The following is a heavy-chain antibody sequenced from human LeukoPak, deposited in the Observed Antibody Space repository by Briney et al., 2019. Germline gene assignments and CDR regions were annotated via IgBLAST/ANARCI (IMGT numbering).Heavy chain of an antibody. Sequence: GRSLRLSCAASGFTFSSYAMHWVRQAPGKGLEWGAVISYDGSNKYYADSVKGRFTISRDNSKNTLYLQMNSLRAEDTAVYYCARVGGVGILTGYELDPWGQGTLVTVSS. D-gene: IGHD3-9*01. V-gene: IGHV3-30*04. CDR3: ARVGGVGILTGYELDP. J-gene: IGHJ5*02. CDR1: GFTFSSYA. CDR2: ISYDGSNK.